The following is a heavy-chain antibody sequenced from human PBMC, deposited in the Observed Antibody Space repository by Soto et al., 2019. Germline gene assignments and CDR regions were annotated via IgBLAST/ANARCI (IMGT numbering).Heavy chain of an antibody. D-gene: IGHD1-7*01. CDR1: GFTFSSYG. CDR2: IWYDGSNK. CDR3: ARDENWNYAEDLFDY. V-gene: IGHV3-33*01. J-gene: IGHJ4*02. Sequence: SGGSLRLSCAASGFTFSSYGMHWVRQAPGKGLEWVAVIWYDGSNKYYADSVKGRFTISRDNSKNTLYLQMNSLRAEDTAVYYCARDENWNYAEDLFDYWGQGTLVTVSS.